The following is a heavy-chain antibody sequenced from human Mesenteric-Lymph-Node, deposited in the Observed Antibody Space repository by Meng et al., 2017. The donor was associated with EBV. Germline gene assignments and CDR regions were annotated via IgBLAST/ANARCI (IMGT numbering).Heavy chain of an antibody. J-gene: IGHJ4*02. Sequence: QVQLQQWGAGLLKPSETLSLTCAVYGGSFSGYYWSWIRQPPGKGLEWIGEINHSGSTNYNPSLKSRVTISVDTSKNQFSLKLSSVTAADTAVYYCARGLWQWLASVDYWGQGTLFTVSS. D-gene: IGHD6-19*01. CDR1: GGSFSGYY. CDR3: ARGLWQWLASVDY. V-gene: IGHV4-34*01. CDR2: INHSGST.